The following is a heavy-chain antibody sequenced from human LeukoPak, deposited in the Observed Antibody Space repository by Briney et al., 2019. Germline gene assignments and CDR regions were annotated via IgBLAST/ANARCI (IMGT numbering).Heavy chain of an antibody. J-gene: IGHJ4*02. CDR1: GFTFSSYA. V-gene: IGHV3-64D*06. Sequence: PGGSLRLSCSASGFTFSSYAVHWVRQAPGKGLEYVSDISSNGGSTYYADPVKGRFTISRDNSKNTLYLQMSSLRAEDTAVYYCVKEGGGVLRYFDWLHWGQGTLVTVST. CDR3: VKEGGGVLRYFDWLH. D-gene: IGHD3-9*01. CDR2: ISSNGGST.